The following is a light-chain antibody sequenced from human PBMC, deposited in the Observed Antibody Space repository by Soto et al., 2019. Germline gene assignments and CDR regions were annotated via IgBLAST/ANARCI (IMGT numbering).Light chain of an antibody. CDR2: KAS. V-gene: IGKV1-5*03. CDR1: ESISSW. J-gene: IGKJ4*01. Sequence: DIQMTQSPSTLSASVGDRIIITCRASESISSWLAWYQQKPGKAPKLLIYKASTLESGVPSRFSASGSGTECTLTISSLQPDDSATYFCHQYSASHTFGGGTKVEIK. CDR3: HQYSASHT.